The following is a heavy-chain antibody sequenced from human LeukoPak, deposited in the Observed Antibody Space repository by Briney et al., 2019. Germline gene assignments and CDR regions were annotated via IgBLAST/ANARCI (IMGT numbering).Heavy chain of an antibody. D-gene: IGHD2-15*01. Sequence: PGGSLRLSCAASGFTFSTYEMNWVRQAPGKGLEWVSFISSSGTIKYYADSLKGRFTISRDNATNSLYLQVNNLRVEDTAVYYCARDRYCSGGSCNGWFDPWGQGTLVTVSS. CDR1: GFTFSTYE. J-gene: IGHJ5*02. V-gene: IGHV3-48*03. CDR3: ARDRYCSGGSCNGWFDP. CDR2: ISSSGTIK.